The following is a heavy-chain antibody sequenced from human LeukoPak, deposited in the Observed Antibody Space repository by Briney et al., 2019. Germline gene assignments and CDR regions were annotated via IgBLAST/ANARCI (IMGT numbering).Heavy chain of an antibody. J-gene: IGHJ4*02. Sequence: RTGGSLRLSCAASGFSFSNYWFHWVRQAPGEGLVWVSRTNEHGTIINYADSVKGRFTISRDNAKNTLYLQMNSLRTEDSALYYCVVDLSGSADYWGQGTPVTVSS. CDR2: TNEHGTII. CDR1: GFSFSNYW. V-gene: IGHV3-74*01. CDR3: VVDLSGSADY. D-gene: IGHD3-10*01.